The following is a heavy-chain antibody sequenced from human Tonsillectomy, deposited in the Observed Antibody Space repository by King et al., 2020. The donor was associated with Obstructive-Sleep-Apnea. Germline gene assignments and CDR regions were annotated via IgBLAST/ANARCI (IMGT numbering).Heavy chain of an antibody. CDR3: ARDEGWGGDDTAMATFDY. V-gene: IGHV1-18*01. D-gene: IGHD5-18*01. CDR2: SSAYNGNT. CDR1: GYTFTSSG. J-gene: IGHJ4*02. Sequence: QLVQSGAEVKKPGASVKVSCKASGYTFTSSGISWVRQAPGQGLEWMGLSSAYNGNTNYAKKLQGRVTMTKDTSTSTAYMELGSLRSDDTAVYHCARDEGWGGDDTAMATFDYWGQGTLVTVSS.